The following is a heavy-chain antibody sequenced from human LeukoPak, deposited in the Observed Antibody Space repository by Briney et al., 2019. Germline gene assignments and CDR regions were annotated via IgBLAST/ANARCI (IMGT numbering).Heavy chain of an antibody. V-gene: IGHV3-30*02. Sequence: PVGSLRLSSAASGVTFSSYATRWVRPTPGKRLERVAFIRYDGSNKYSADSVKGRFTTSRDNSKNTLYLQMNSLRAQDTAVYYCAKVSLSRAINYYYYYMDVWGKGTTVTVSS. J-gene: IGHJ6*03. CDR2: IRYDGSNK. CDR1: GVTFSSYA. CDR3: AKVSLSRAINYYYYYMDV.